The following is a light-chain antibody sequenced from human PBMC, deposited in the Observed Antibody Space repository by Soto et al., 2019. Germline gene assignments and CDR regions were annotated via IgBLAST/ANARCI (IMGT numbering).Light chain of an antibody. CDR3: HQYGTLPYA. J-gene: IGKJ2*01. Sequence: IALTQSPATLSLSPGDRATLSCRASQRVSSNYVAWYQHKPGQAPRLLIHGASISATGIPDRFSGSGSGTDFTLTISTLEPEDVAVYYCHQYGTLPYAFGQGTKLQSK. CDR1: QRVSSNY. CDR2: GAS. V-gene: IGKV3-20*01.